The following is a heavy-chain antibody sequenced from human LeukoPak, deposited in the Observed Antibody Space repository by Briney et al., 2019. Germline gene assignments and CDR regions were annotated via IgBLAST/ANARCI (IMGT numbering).Heavy chain of an antibody. D-gene: IGHD3-10*01. J-gene: IGHJ4*02. CDR2: ISTSVGTT. Sequence: GGSLRLSCAASGFTFSSYAMSWVRQAPGKGLEWVSTISTSVGTTYYADSVKGRFTISRDNSKNTLYQQVNSLRADDTAVYYCAKAFPYGSVSLGYWGQGTLVTVSS. V-gene: IGHV3-23*01. CDR3: AKAFPYGSVSLGY. CDR1: GFTFSSYA.